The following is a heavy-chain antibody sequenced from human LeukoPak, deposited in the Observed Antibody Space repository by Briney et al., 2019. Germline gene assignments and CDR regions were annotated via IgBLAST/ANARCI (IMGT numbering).Heavy chain of an antibody. CDR2: INPNSSGT. Sequence: ASVKVSCKASGYTFTGYYMHWVRQAPGQGLEWMGWINPNSSGTNYAQKFQGRVTMTRDTSISTAHMELSRLRSDDTAVYYCARVRSTVRYTPPYYYYYGMDVWGQGTTVTVSS. D-gene: IGHD1-1*01. V-gene: IGHV1-2*02. CDR3: ARVRSTVRYTPPYYYYYGMDV. J-gene: IGHJ6*02. CDR1: GYTFTGYY.